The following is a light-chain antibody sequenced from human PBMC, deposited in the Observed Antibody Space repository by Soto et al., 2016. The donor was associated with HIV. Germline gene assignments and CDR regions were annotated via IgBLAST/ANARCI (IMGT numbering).Light chain of an antibody. V-gene: IGLV3-19*01. CDR2: GKN. CDR1: SLRSYY. J-gene: IGLJ2*01. CDR3: NSRDSSGNHLVV. Sequence: SSELTQDPAVPVALGQTVRITCQGDSLRSYYANWYQQKPGQAPVLVIYGKNNRPSGIPDRFSGSSSGNTASLTITGAQAEDEADYYCNSRDSSGNHLVVFGGGTKLTVL.